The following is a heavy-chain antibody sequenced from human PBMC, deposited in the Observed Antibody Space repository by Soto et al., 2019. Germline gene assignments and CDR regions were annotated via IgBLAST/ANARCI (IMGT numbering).Heavy chain of an antibody. V-gene: IGHV3-33*01. CDR2: IWYDGGNK. CDR1: GFTFSSYG. D-gene: IGHD3-10*01. CDR3: ARGGGILWFGESLDY. J-gene: IGHJ4*02. Sequence: QVQLVESGGGVVQPGRSLRLSCAASGFTFSSYGMHWVRQAPGKGLEWVAVIWYDGGNKYYADSVKGRFTISRDNSKNTLYLQMNSLRAEDTAVYYCARGGGILWFGESLDYWGQGTLVTVSS.